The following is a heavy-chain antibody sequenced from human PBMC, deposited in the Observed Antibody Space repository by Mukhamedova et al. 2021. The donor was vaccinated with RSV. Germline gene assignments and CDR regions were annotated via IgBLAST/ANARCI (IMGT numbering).Heavy chain of an antibody. J-gene: IGHJ6*03. D-gene: IGHD2-2*02. V-gene: IGHV3-49*02. Sequence: RSKAYGGTTEYAASVKGRFTISRDDSKSIAYLQMNSLKTEDTAVYYCTGYCSSTSCYSYYYYYMDVWGKGTTVTVS. CDR3: TGYCSSTSCYSYYYYYMDV. CDR2: RSKAYGGTT.